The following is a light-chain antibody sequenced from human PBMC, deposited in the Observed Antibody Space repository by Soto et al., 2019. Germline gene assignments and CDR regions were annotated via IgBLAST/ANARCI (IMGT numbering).Light chain of an antibody. Sequence: SYELTQPPSVSVAPGQTATITCGGNNIGSKSVHWYQQKPAQAPVLVVYDDSDRPSGIPERFSGSNSGDTATLAIRRVEAGDEADFYCQVWDAGRRHWVFGGGTQLTV. V-gene: IGLV3-21*02. CDR2: DDS. CDR3: QVWDAGRRHWV. J-gene: IGLJ3*02. CDR1: NIGSKS.